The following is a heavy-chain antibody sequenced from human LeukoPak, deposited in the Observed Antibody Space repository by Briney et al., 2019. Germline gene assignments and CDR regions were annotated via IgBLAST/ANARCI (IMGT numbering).Heavy chain of an antibody. CDR2: IYSSGST. CDR3: ARHKPTGSYPLEL. V-gene: IGHV4-59*08. CDR1: GGSISNYY. D-gene: IGHD3-10*01. Sequence: ETLSLTCTVSGGSISNYYWSWLRQPPGKGLEWIGHIYSSGSTNYNPSLRSRLTISVDTSTSQLSLKLTPVTAADTAVYYCARHKPTGSYPLELWGQGTLVTVSS. J-gene: IGHJ4*02.